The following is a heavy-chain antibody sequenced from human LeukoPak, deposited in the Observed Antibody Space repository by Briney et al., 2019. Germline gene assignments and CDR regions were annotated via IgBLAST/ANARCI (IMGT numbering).Heavy chain of an antibody. CDR1: GGTFSSYA. J-gene: IGHJ5*02. Sequence: GASVKVSCKASGGTFSSYAISWVRQAPGQGLEWMGGIIPIFGTANYAQKFQGRVTITADESTSTAYMELSSLRSEDTAVYYCARVYLVDTIGYNWFDPWGQGTLVTVSS. CDR3: ARVYLVDTIGYNWFDP. CDR2: IIPIFGTA. D-gene: IGHD5-18*01. V-gene: IGHV1-69*13.